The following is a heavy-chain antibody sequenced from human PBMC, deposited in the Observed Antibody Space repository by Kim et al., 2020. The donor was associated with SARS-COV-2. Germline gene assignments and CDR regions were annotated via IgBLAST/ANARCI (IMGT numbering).Heavy chain of an antibody. Sequence: LSLTCAASGFTFSTYGMHWVRQAPGKGLEWVAVIWFDGSGEYYGDSVKGRFTISRDNSKNTLYLQMNSLRAEDTAVYYCARDLYTNWFDSWGQGTLVTVSS. CDR2: IWFDGSGE. CDR3: ARDLYTNWFDS. D-gene: IGHD2-2*02. J-gene: IGHJ5*01. V-gene: IGHV3-33*01. CDR1: GFTFSTYG.